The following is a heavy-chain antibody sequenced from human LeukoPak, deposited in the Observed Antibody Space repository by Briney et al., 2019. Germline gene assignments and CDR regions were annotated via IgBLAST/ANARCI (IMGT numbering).Heavy chain of an antibody. CDR1: GFTVNSNH. CDR2: IYSGGST. CDR3: ARGEVVPAAAFDY. Sequence: GGSLRLSCAASGFTVNSNHMSWVRQAPGKGLEWVSVIYSGGSTYYADSVKGRFTISRDNSKNTLYLQMNSLRAEDTAVYYCARGEVVPAAAFDYWGQGTLVTVSS. J-gene: IGHJ4*02. V-gene: IGHV3-66*02. D-gene: IGHD2-2*01.